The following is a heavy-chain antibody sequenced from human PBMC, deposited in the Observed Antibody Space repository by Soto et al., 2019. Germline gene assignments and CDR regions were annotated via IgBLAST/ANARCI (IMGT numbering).Heavy chain of an antibody. J-gene: IGHJ6*01. Sequence: QLQLQESGPGLVKPSETLSLTCTVSGGSISSSSYYWGWIRQPPGKGLEWIGSIYYSASTYYNPSLKSRVTIAVDTAKNQCSLTLSSASAAGTAVYYCARLDSDTLYSYYGMDVW. CDR1: GGSISSSSYY. V-gene: IGHV4-39*01. CDR2: IYYSAST. CDR3: ARLDSDTLYSYYGMDV. D-gene: IGHD3-9*01.